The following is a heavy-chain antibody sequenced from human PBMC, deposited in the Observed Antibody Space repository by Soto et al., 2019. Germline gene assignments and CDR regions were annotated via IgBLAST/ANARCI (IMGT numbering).Heavy chain of an antibody. J-gene: IGHJ3*01. V-gene: IGHV3-23*01. CDR2: TSGSGGST. CDR3: AKDQVDVVATSKDAFDV. D-gene: IGHD5-12*01. CDR1: GFTFSSCA. Sequence: EVQLLESGGGLVQPGGSLRLSCAASGFTFSSCAMTWVRQAPGKGLEWVSATSGSGGSTYYADSVKGRFTISRDSSKNTLYLQMNSLRAEDTAVYYCAKDQVDVVATSKDAFDVWGQGTMVAVSS.